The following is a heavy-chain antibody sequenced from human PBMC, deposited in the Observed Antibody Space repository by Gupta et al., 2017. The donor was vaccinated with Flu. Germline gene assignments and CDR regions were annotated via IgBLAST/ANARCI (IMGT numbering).Heavy chain of an antibody. CDR1: GGSLSGYY. J-gene: IGHJ5*02. CDR2: IYSGGNT. CDR3: ARDIGGTNWFDP. V-gene: IGHV4-4*07. Sequence: QVQLQESGPGLVKPSETLSLTCSVSGGSLSGYYWAWMRQPAGKGLEWVGRIYSGGNTNYNPSLMGRLTMSVDTSRNHFSLTLTSVTVADTAIYYCARDIGGTNWFDPWGQGTLVTVSP. D-gene: IGHD1-26*01.